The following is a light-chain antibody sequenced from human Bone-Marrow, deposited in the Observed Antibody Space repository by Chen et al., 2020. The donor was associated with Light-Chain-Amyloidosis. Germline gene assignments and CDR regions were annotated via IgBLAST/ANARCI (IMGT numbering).Light chain of an antibody. CDR1: NIGATS. J-gene: IGLJ3*02. V-gene: IGLV3-21*02. Sequence: SYVLTQPNSVSVAPGQTATIACGGNNIGATSVHWYQQTPGPAPLLVVYDDSDRPSGIPGRLSGSNSANTATLTISRVEAGDEADYYCQVWDRSSDRPVFGGGTKLTVL. CDR2: DDS. CDR3: QVWDRSSDRPV.